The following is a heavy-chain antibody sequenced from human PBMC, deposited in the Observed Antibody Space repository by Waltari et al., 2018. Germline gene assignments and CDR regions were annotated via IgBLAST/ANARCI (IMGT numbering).Heavy chain of an antibody. CDR3: AKDVVGYTWDEGVDTIDV. CDR2: LYSAGAT. J-gene: IGHJ3*01. D-gene: IGHD3-3*01. Sequence: EFELVESGGGLSPSGGSLKLSCAASGFSVSSSFLPWFRRAPGKGLECVAILYSAGATYYSQSVRGRFLIARDNSKNILYLQMDDLTAEDTAVYYCAKDVVGYTWDEGVDTIDVWGQGAEVVVSS. V-gene: IGHV3-53*01. CDR1: GFSVSSSF.